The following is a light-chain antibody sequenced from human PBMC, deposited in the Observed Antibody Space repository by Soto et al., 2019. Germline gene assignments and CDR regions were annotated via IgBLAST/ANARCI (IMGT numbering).Light chain of an antibody. CDR1: SSNIGSNT. J-gene: IGLJ3*02. Sequence: QSVLTQPPSASGTPGQRVTISCSGSSSNIGSNTVNWYQQLPGTAPKLLIYSNNQRPSGVPDRFSGSKSATSASLAISGLQSEDEADYYFAAWDDSLNGWVFGGWTLLAVL. CDR3: AAWDDSLNGWV. V-gene: IGLV1-44*01. CDR2: SNN.